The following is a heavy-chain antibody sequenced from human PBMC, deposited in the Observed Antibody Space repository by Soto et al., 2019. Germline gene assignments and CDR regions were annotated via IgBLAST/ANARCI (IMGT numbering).Heavy chain of an antibody. CDR3: ARLPIVVVTANLGAFDY. Sequence: GESLKIACKGSGYSFTSYWIGWVLQMPGKGLEWMGIIYPGDSDTRYSPSFQGQVTISADKSISTAYLQWSSLKASDTAMYYCARLPIVVVTANLGAFDYWGQGTLVTVSS. CDR2: IYPGDSDT. D-gene: IGHD2-21*02. J-gene: IGHJ4*02. V-gene: IGHV5-51*01. CDR1: GYSFTSYW.